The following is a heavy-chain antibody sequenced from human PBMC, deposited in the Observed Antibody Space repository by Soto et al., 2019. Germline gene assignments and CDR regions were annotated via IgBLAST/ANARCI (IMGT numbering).Heavy chain of an antibody. Sequence: SVKVSCKASGCTFSIYAISWVRQAPGQGLEWTGGIIPIFGTANYAQKFQGRVTITADESTSTAYMELSSLRSEDTAGYYCARGIRKVVVAATPVSYYYYGMDVWGQGTTVTVSS. D-gene: IGHD2-15*01. V-gene: IGHV1-69*13. CDR3: ARGIRKVVVAATPVSYYYYGMDV. J-gene: IGHJ6*02. CDR1: GCTFSIYA. CDR2: IIPIFGTA.